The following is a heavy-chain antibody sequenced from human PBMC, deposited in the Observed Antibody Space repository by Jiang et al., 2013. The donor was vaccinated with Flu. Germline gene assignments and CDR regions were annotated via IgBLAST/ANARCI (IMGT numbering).Heavy chain of an antibody. J-gene: IGHJ4*02. Sequence: PGLVKPSETLSLTCTVSGGSISSSNYYWGWIRQPPGKGLEWIGSIYYSGSTYHSPSLEGRVTMSVDTSKNQFSLRLSSVTAADTAVYYCARQGYSIAKGFDNWGQGTLVTVSS. D-gene: IGHD1-26*01. CDR3: ARQGYSIAKGFDN. CDR2: IYYSGST. V-gene: IGHV4-39*01. CDR1: GGSISSSNYY.